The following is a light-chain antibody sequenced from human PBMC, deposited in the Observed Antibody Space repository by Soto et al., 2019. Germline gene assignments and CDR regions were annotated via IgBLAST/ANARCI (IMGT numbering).Light chain of an antibody. J-gene: IGKJ4*01. CDR1: QIVSTNF. Sequence: ETVLTQSPGTLSLSPGERATLSCRASQIVSTNFVAWYQQKPGQAPRLLIYGASSRATGIPDRFSGGGSGTDFTLTISGLEPEDFAVYYCHQYGSSPSTFGRGTKVDIK. CDR2: GAS. CDR3: HQYGSSPST. V-gene: IGKV3-20*01.